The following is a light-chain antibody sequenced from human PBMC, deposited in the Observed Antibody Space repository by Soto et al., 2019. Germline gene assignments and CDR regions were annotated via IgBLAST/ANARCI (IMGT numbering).Light chain of an antibody. CDR3: QQYGGSRLFT. V-gene: IGKV3-20*01. J-gene: IGKJ3*01. Sequence: EIVLTQSPGTLSLSPGERATLSCRASQSVSSSYLAWYQQKPGQAPRLLIFGASSRATGIPDRFSGSGSGTDFTLTISRLEPEDFAVYYCQQYGGSRLFTFGPETKVDIK. CDR2: GAS. CDR1: QSVSSSY.